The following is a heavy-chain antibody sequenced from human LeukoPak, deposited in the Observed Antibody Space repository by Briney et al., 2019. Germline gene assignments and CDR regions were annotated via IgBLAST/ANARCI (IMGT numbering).Heavy chain of an antibody. CDR2: INPNSGGT. D-gene: IGHD6-19*01. V-gene: IGHV1-2*04. CDR1: GYTFTGYY. J-gene: IGHJ4*02. Sequence: ASVKVSCKASGYTFTGYYMHWVRQAPGQGLEWMGWINPNSGGTNYAQKFQGWVTMTRDTSISTAYMELSRLRSDDTAVYYCARGGSSGWYPFDYWGREPWSPSPQ. CDR3: ARGGSSGWYPFDY.